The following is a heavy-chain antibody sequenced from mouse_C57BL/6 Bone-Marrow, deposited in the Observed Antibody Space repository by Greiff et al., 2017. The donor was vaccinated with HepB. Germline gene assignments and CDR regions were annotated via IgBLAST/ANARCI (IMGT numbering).Heavy chain of an antibody. D-gene: IGHD3-2*02. J-gene: IGHJ2*01. CDR3: ARQLRPFDY. V-gene: IGHV2-2*01. CDR2: IWSGGST. Sequence: VQLQQSGPGLVQPSQSLSITCTVSGFSLTSYGVHWVRQSPGKGLEWLGVIWSGGSTDYNAAFISRLSISKDNSKSQVFFKMNSLQADDTAIYYCARQLRPFDYWGQGTTLTVSS. CDR1: GFSLTSYG.